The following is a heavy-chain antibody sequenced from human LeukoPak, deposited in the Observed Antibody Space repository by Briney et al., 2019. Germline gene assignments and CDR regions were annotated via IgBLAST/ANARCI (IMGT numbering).Heavy chain of an antibody. D-gene: IGHD1-26*01. Sequence: GGSLRLSCAASGFTFSSYGMHWVRQAPGKGLEWVAVISYDGSNKYYADSVKGRFTISRDNSKNTLYLQMNSLRAEDTAVYYCAKDSDIWGQGTLVTVSS. J-gene: IGHJ4*02. CDR1: GFTFSSYG. CDR2: ISYDGSNK. V-gene: IGHV3-30*18. CDR3: AKDSDI.